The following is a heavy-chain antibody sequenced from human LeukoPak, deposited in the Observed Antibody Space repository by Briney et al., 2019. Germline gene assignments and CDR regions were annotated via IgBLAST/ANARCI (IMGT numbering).Heavy chain of an antibody. D-gene: IGHD6-13*01. J-gene: IGHJ4*02. CDR3: AKTKPYGTTWYGGID. V-gene: IGHV3-48*01. CDR1: GHTISGYS. Sequence: TGGSLRLSCAVSGHTISGYSMNWVRQAPGKGLEWVSYISTSSTTIYYADSVKGRFTISRDNSKNTLYLQMNSLRAEDTAVYYCAKTKPYGTTWYGGIDWGQGALVTVSS. CDR2: ISTSSTTI.